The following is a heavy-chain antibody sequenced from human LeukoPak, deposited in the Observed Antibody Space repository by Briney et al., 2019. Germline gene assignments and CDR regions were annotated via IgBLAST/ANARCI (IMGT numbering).Heavy chain of an antibody. CDR1: GGSISSSSYY. Sequence: SATLSLTCTVSGGSISSSSYYWGWIRQPPGKGLEWIGSIYYSGSTYYNPSLKSRVTISVDTSKNQFSLKLSSVTAAVTAVYYCARSFWSGYYTNDPFDYWGQGTLVTVSS. D-gene: IGHD3-3*01. V-gene: IGHV4-39*07. J-gene: IGHJ4*02. CDR2: IYYSGST. CDR3: ARSFWSGYYTNDPFDY.